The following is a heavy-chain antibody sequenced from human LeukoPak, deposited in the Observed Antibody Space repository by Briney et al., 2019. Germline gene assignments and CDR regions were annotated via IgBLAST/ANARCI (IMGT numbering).Heavy chain of an antibody. V-gene: IGHV3-48*03. Sequence: GGSLRPSCAASGFTFSSYEMNWVRQAPGKGLEWVSYISSSGSTIYYADSVKGRFTISRDNAKNSLYLQMNSLRAEDTAVYYCARDTSPYYYGSGSQGIDYWGQGTLVTVSS. D-gene: IGHD3-10*01. J-gene: IGHJ4*02. CDR2: ISSSGSTI. CDR3: ARDTSPYYYGSGSQGIDY. CDR1: GFTFSSYE.